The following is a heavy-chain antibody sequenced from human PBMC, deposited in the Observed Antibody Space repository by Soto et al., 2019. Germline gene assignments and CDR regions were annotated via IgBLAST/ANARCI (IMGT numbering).Heavy chain of an antibody. V-gene: IGHV1-69*01. Sequence: QVQLVQSGAEVKKPGSSVKVSCKASGGTFSSYAISWVRQAPGQGLEWMGGIIPIFGTANYAQKFQGRVTITADESTSTAYMELSSLRSEDTAVYYCARGDFYYASSGYDAFDIWGQVTMVTVSS. CDR2: IIPIFGTA. CDR1: GGTFSSYA. D-gene: IGHD3-22*01. J-gene: IGHJ3*02. CDR3: ARGDFYYASSGYDAFDI.